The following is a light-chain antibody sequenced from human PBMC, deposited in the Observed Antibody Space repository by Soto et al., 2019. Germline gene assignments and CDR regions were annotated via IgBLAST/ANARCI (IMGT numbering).Light chain of an antibody. J-gene: IGKJ1*01. V-gene: IGKV3-20*01. CDR3: HQYGSSPRT. Sequence: EIVLTQSPGTLSLSPGERATLSCRASQSVSSSYLAWYQQKPGQAPRLLIYGASSRATGIPDRFSGSGSGTDFTLTISRLEPEDSAVYYCHQYGSSPRTFGQGTKV. CDR1: QSVSSSY. CDR2: GAS.